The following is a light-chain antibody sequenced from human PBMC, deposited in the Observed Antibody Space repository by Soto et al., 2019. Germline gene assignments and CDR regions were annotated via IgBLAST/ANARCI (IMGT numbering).Light chain of an antibody. V-gene: IGKV3-15*01. CDR1: QSVSSN. CDR2: GAS. CDR3: QQYNNWPPWT. J-gene: IGKJ1*01. Sequence: EIVMTQSPATLSVSPGERATLSCRASQSVSSNLAWYQQKPGQAPRLLIYGASTRATGIPARFSGSGSGTEFTLTISSLQYEDVAVYYCQQYNNWPPWTFGQGTKVEI.